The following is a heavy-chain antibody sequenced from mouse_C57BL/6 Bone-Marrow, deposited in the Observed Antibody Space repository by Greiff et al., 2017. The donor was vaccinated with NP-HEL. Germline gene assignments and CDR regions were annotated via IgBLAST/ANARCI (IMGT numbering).Heavy chain of an antibody. J-gene: IGHJ3*01. Sequence: QVHVKQSGAELARPGASVKLSCKASGYTFTSYGISWVKQRTGQGLEWIGEIYPRSGNTYYNEKFKGKATLTADKSSSTAYMGLRSLTSEDSAVYFSARSSGTWFAYWGQGTLVTVSA. CDR3: ARSSGTWFAY. D-gene: IGHD4-1*01. CDR1: GYTFTSYG. CDR2: IYPRSGNT. V-gene: IGHV1-81*01.